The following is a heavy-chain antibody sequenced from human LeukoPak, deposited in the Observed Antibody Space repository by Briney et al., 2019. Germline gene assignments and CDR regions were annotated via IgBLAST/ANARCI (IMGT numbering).Heavy chain of an antibody. CDR2: INTDGSGT. CDR3: ARSYYGFDY. V-gene: IGHV3-74*01. D-gene: IGHD3-10*01. J-gene: IGHJ4*02. CDR1: GFTFSSYW. Sequence: GSLRLSCAASGFTFSSYWMHWVRQAPGKGLVWVSRINTDGSGTSHADSVKGRFTVSRDNAKNTLYLQMNSLRAEDTAVYYCARSYYGFDYWGQGALVTVSS.